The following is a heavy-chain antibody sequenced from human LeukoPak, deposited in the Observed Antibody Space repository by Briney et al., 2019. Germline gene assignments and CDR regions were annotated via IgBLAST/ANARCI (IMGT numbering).Heavy chain of an antibody. Sequence: GGSLRLSCAASGFTFSASPMSWVRQPPGKGLEWVSAMNNGPGATFYRDSVRGRFTISRDDSKSTLYLQMNSLRAEDTGTYYCAKTHYDLLDVWGQGTTVTVSS. J-gene: IGHJ6*02. CDR1: GFTFSASP. CDR3: AKTHYDLLDV. V-gene: IGHV3-23*01. CDR2: MNNGPGAT. D-gene: IGHD5-12*01.